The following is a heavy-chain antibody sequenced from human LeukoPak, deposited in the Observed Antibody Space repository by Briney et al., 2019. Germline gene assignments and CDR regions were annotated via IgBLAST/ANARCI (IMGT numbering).Heavy chain of an antibody. Sequence: SGGSLRLSCAASGFTFSSYAMTWVRQAPGKGLEWVSGISASGDSTYYADSVKGRFTISRDNSKNTLHLQMDSLRADDTALYYCATPSEELVLDYWGQGTLVTVSS. D-gene: IGHD6-13*01. CDR2: ISASGDST. CDR1: GFTFSSYA. V-gene: IGHV3-23*01. CDR3: ATPSEELVLDY. J-gene: IGHJ4*02.